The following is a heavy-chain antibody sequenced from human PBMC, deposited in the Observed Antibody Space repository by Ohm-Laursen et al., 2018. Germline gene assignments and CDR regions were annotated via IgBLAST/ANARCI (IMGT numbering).Heavy chain of an antibody. Sequence: ASVKVSCNASGYTFTSYGISWVRQAPGQGLEWMGWISGYNGNTNYAQKFQGGVTMTTDTSTSTVYMELSSLRSEDTAVYYCARDLGWELLGLSVAFDIWGQGTMVAVSS. CDR3: ARDLGWELLGLSVAFDI. D-gene: IGHD1-26*01. V-gene: IGHV1-18*01. CDR1: GYTFTSYG. CDR2: ISGYNGNT. J-gene: IGHJ3*02.